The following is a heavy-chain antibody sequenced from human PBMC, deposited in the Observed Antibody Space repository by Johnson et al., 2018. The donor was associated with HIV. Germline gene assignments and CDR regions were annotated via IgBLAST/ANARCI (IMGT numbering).Heavy chain of an antibody. CDR2: ISHDGSKK. V-gene: IGHV3-30*04. D-gene: IGHD1-26*01. J-gene: IGHJ3*02. CDR1: GFSFSPYA. CDR3: ATGVGAKTLTDAFDI. Sequence: QVQLVESVGGVVQPGRSLRLSCAASGFSFSPYALHWVRQTPGKGLEWVAVISHDGSKKYYADSVEGRFTISRDNFKNTLYLQMNSLRDEDTAVYYCATGVGAKTLTDAFDIWGQGTMVTVSS.